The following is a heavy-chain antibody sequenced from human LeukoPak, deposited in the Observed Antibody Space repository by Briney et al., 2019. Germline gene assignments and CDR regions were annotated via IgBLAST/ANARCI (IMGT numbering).Heavy chain of an antibody. J-gene: IGHJ4*02. CDR1: GGSITSSSYY. CDR2: IYYSGDT. Sequence: SETLSLTCTVSGGSITSSSYYWGWIRQPPGKGLEWIGCIYYSGDTYYNPSLKSRVTISIDTSKNQFSLKLNSVTAADTAVYYCARPSVAGTLGFDYWGQGALVTVSS. CDR3: ARPSVAGTLGFDY. D-gene: IGHD6-19*01. V-gene: IGHV4-39*01.